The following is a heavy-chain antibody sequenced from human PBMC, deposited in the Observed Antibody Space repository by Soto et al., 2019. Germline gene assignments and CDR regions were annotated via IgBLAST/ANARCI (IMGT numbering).Heavy chain of an antibody. Sequence: QITLNESGPTVVRPTETLTLTCSFSGFSLTTSGVGVGWIRQSPGKAPEWLALIYWDDDKRYSASLKSRLTITKESSKNQVVLTVSDLDPTDTATYYCADRVLRTVFGLVTTTAIYFDFWGQGTPVAVSS. CDR1: GFSLTTSGVG. CDR3: ADRVLRTVFGLVTTTAIYFDF. CDR2: IYWDDDK. V-gene: IGHV2-5*02. D-gene: IGHD3-3*01. J-gene: IGHJ4*02.